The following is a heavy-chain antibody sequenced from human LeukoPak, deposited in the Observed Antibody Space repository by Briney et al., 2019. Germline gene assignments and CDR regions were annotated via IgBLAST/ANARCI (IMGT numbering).Heavy chain of an antibody. CDR2: ISGSGTRT. Sequence: PGGSLRLSCVASELTFRTYVMTWVRQAPGKGLEWVSTISGSGTRTYYTDSVKGRFTISRDSSKNTLYLQMNSLRVEDTAIYYCASEKYTSGWFPFAYWGQGTLVTVSS. D-gene: IGHD6-19*01. CDR3: ASEKYTSGWFPFAY. CDR1: ELTFRTYV. J-gene: IGHJ4*02. V-gene: IGHV3-23*01.